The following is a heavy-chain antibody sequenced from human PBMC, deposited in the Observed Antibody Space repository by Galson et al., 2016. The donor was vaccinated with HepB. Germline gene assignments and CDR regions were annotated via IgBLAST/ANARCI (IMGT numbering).Heavy chain of an antibody. Sequence: SVKVSCKASGFTFTSSAVQWVRQTRGQRLEWIGWIVAGSGDTNHAQKFHERVTITRDMSTRTAYMELSSLRSEDTAVYYCAAGGPVSLDSYYIYGMAVWGQGTTVTVSS. CDR1: GFTFTSSA. D-gene: IGHD3-16*01. V-gene: IGHV1-58*01. CDR3: AAGGPVSLDSYYIYGMAV. J-gene: IGHJ6*02. CDR2: IVAGSGDT.